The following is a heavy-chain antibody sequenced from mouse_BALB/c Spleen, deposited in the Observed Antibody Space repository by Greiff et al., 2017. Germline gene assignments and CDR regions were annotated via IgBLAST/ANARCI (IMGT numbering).Heavy chain of an antibody. J-gene: IGHJ3*01. CDR3: ARSLGNSAWFAY. V-gene: IGHV5-17*02. D-gene: IGHD2-1*01. CDR1: GFTFSSFG. CDR2: ISSGSSTI. Sequence: EVKLEESGGGLVQPGGSRKLSCAASGFTFSSFGMHWVRQAPEKGLEWVAYISSGSSTIYYADTVKGRFTISRDNPKNTLFLQMTSLRSEDTAMYYCARSLGNSAWFAYWGQGTLVTVSA.